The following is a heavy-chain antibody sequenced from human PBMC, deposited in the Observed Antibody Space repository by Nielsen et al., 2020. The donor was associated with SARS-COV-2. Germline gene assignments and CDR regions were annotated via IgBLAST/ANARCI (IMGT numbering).Heavy chain of an antibody. J-gene: IGHJ6*02. CDR2: ISSSGRTI. CDR1: GFTFSSYE. D-gene: IGHD3-16*01. Sequence: GGSLRLSCAASGFTFSSYEMNWVRQAPGKGLEWVSYISSSGRTIYYADSVKGRFTISRDNAKNSLYLQMNGLRAEDTAVYYCARAPTWYGMDVWGQGTTVTVSS. CDR3: ARAPTWYGMDV. V-gene: IGHV3-48*03.